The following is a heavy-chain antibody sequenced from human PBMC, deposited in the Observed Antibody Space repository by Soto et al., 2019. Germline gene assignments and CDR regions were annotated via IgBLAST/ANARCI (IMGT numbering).Heavy chain of an antibody. Sequence: GGSLRLSCAASGFTFSSYGMHWVRQAPGKGLEWVAVISYDGSNKYYADSVKGRFTISRDNSKNTLYLQMNSLRAEDTAVYYCAKDRRSYYYGMDVWGQGTTVTVSS. CDR3: AKDRRSYYYGMDV. CDR2: ISYDGSNK. CDR1: GFTFSSYG. V-gene: IGHV3-30*18. J-gene: IGHJ6*02.